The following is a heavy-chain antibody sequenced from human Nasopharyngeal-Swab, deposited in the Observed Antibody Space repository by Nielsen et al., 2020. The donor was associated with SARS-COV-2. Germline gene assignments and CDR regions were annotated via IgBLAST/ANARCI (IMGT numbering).Heavy chain of an antibody. CDR3: TRDNGTYNWFDP. V-gene: IGHV3-73*01. CDR1: GFIFGDCA. CDR2: IDKKANNYAT. J-gene: IGHJ5*02. Sequence: GGPLRLSCAGSGFIFGDCAIHWVRQSSAKGLEWVAHIDKKANNYATEYAASVKGRFTISRDDSSNMAYLQMNRLNTEDTAVYYCTRDNGTYNWFDPWGQGALVTVSS. D-gene: IGHD3-10*01.